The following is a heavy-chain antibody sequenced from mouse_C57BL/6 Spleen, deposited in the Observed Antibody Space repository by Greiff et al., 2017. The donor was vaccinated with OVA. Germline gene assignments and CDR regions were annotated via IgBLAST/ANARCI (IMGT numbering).Heavy chain of an antibody. J-gene: IGHJ1*03. CDR1: GFTFTDYY. Sequence: EVQLVESGGGLVQPGGSLILSCAASGFTFTDYYMSWVRQPPGKALEWLGFIRNKANGYTTEYSASVKGRFTISRDNSQSILYLQMNALRAEDSATYYCARSYYYGSSYYWYFDVWGTGTTVTVSS. CDR2: IRNKANGYTT. V-gene: IGHV7-3*01. D-gene: IGHD1-1*01. CDR3: ARSYYYGSSYYWYFDV.